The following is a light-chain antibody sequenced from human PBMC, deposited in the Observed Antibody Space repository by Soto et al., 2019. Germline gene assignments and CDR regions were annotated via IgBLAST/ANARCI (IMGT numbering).Light chain of an antibody. Sequence: QSALTQPASVSGSPGQSITVSCTGTSSDIGGYIFVSWYQQYPGKAPKLMIYDINNRPSGVSKRFSGSKSGNTASLTISGLQAEDEADYYCVSYTARSSYVFGTGTKLTVL. J-gene: IGLJ1*01. V-gene: IGLV2-14*01. CDR1: SSDIGGYIF. CDR2: DIN. CDR3: VSYTARSSYV.